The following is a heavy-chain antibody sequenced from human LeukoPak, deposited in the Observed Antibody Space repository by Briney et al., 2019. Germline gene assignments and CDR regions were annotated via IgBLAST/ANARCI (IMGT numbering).Heavy chain of an antibody. V-gene: IGHV3-7*01. CDR1: GFTFSSYA. CDR3: AREYCSSTSCSPFDY. J-gene: IGHJ4*02. D-gene: IGHD2-2*01. Sequence: GGSLRLSCAASGFTFSSYAMSWVRQAPGKGLEWVANIKQDGSEKYYVDSVKGRFTISRDNAKNSLYLQMNSLRAEDTAVYYCAREYCSSTSCSPFDYWGQGTLVTVSS. CDR2: IKQDGSEK.